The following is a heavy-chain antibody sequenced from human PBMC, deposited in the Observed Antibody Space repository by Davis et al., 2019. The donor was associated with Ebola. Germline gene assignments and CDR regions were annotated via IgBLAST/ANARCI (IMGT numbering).Heavy chain of an antibody. CDR1: GGSIISSSSY. Sequence: MPSETLSLTCTVSGGSIISSSSYWGWIRQPPRKGLEWIGSIYYSGITYYNPSLKSRVTISVDTSKNQFSLKVTSVTAADTAVYYCARAQYYYGSENFYSGMDVWGQGTTVTVSS. J-gene: IGHJ6*02. CDR2: IYYSGIT. V-gene: IGHV4-39*07. D-gene: IGHD3-10*01. CDR3: ARAQYYYGSENFYSGMDV.